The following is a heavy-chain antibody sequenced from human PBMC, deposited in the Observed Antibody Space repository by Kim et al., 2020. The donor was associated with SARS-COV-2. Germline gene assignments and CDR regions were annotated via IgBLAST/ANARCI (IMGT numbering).Heavy chain of an antibody. CDR2: ISSSSSYI. D-gene: IGHD6-19*01. CDR1: GFTFSSYS. J-gene: IGHJ5*02. CDR3: ARENFRLVHYWFDP. Sequence: GGSLRLSCAASGFTFSSYSMNWVRQAPGKGLEWVSSISSSSSYIYYADSVKGRFTISRDNAKNSLYLQMNSPRAEDTAVYYCARENFRLVHYWFDPWGQGTLVTVSS. V-gene: IGHV3-21*01.